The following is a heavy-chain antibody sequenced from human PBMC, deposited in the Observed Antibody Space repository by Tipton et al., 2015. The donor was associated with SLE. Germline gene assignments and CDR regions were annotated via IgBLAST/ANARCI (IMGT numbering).Heavy chain of an antibody. J-gene: IGHJ6*03. Sequence: TLSLTCIVSGGSISSYYWSWIRQPAGKGLEWIGRIYTSGSTNYNPSLKSRVTMSVDTSKNQFSLKLSSVTAADTAVYYCARGLGDPHYYYYMDVWGKGTTVTVSS. CDR1: GGSISSYY. V-gene: IGHV4-4*07. D-gene: IGHD3-16*01. CDR2: IYTSGST. CDR3: ARGLGDPHYYYYMDV.